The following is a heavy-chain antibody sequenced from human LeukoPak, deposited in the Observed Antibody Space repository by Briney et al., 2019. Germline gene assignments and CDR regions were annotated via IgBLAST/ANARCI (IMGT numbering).Heavy chain of an antibody. Sequence: SETLSLTCTVSGGSISSSSYYWGWIRQPPGKGLEWIGSIYYSGSTYYNPSLKSRVTISVDTSKNQFSLKLSSVTAADTAVYYCARDDGAAAIWSAFDIWGQGTMVTVSS. J-gene: IGHJ3*02. CDR2: IYYSGST. CDR3: ARDDGAAAIWSAFDI. D-gene: IGHD2-2*01. CDR1: GGSISSSSYY. V-gene: IGHV4-39*07.